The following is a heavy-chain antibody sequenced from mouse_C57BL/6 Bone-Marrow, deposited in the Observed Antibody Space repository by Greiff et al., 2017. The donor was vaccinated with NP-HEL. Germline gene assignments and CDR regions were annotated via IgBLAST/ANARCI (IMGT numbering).Heavy chain of an antibody. CDR1: GFTFTDYY. J-gene: IGHJ2*01. CDR3: AGYGSNWDANYFDY. Sequence: EVKLVESGGGLVQPGGSLSLSCAASGFTFTDYYMSWVRQPPGKALEWLGFIRNKANGYKTEYSASVKGRFTISRDNYQSILYHQMNALRADDSAAYYCAGYGSNWDANYFDYWGQGTTLTVSS. CDR2: IRNKANGYKT. V-gene: IGHV7-3*01. D-gene: IGHD4-1*02.